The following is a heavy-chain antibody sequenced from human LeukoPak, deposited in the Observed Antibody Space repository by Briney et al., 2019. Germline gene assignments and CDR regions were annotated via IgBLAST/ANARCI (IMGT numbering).Heavy chain of an antibody. CDR3: AKDSEWLATDY. CDR1: GFTFNRRG. Sequence: PGGSLRLSCAASGFTFNRRGMHWVRQAPGKGLEWVAFIRYDGGETFYADFVKGRFTISRDNSKNTLSLQLNTLRAEDTAVYYCAKDSEWLATDYWGQGTLVTVSS. V-gene: IGHV3-30*02. CDR2: IRYDGGET. D-gene: IGHD6-19*01. J-gene: IGHJ4*02.